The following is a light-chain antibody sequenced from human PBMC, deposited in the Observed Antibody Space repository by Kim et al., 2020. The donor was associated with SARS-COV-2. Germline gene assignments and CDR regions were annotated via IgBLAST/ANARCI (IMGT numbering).Light chain of an antibody. CDR1: QSVTSI. V-gene: IGKV3-15*01. Sequence: VAPGESAALSCRASQSVTSILAWYQQRPGQAPRLLLYGASIRATGIPDRFSGSGSGTEFTLTISSLQPEDFALYYCQQYNRWPPYIFGQGTKLEI. J-gene: IGKJ2*01. CDR3: QQYNRWPPYI. CDR2: GAS.